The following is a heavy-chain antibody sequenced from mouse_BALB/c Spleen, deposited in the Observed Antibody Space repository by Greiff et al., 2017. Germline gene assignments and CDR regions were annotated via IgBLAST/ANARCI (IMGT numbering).Heavy chain of an antibody. V-gene: IGHV2-9*02. CDR2: IWAGGST. CDR3: ARNYYGSSYCFDY. Sequence: QVQLQQSGPGLVAPSQSLSITCTVSGFSLTSYGVHWVRQPPGKGLEWLGVIWAGGSTNYNSALMSRLSISKDNSKSQVFLKMNSLQTDDTAMYYCARNYYGSSYCFDYWGQGTTLTVSS. J-gene: IGHJ2*01. CDR1: GFSLTSYG. D-gene: IGHD1-1*01.